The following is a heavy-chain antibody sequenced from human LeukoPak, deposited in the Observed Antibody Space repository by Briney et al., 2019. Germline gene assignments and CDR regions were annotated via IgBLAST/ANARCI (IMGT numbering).Heavy chain of an antibody. Sequence: PSETLSLTCTVSGGSISSSSYYWGWIRQPPGKGLEWIGSIYYSGSTYYNPSLKSRVTISVDTSKNQFSLKLSSVTAADTAVYYCARHMIVVPQGDWFDPWGQGTLVTVSS. CDR3: ARHMIVVPQGDWFDP. J-gene: IGHJ5*02. CDR1: GGSISSSSYY. D-gene: IGHD3-22*01. V-gene: IGHV4-39*01. CDR2: IYYSGST.